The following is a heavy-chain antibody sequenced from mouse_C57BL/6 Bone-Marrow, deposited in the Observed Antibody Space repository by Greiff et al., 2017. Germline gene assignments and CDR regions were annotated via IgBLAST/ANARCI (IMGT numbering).Heavy chain of an antibody. CDR1: GYTFTSYW. V-gene: IGHV1-50*01. Sequence: QVQLQQPGAELVKPGASVKLSCKASGYTFTSYWMQWVKQRPGQGLEWIGEIDPYDSYTNYNQKFKGKATLTVDTSSSTAYMQLSSLTSEDSAVYYCARTVFFDYWGQGTTLTVSA. CDR2: IDPYDSYT. J-gene: IGHJ2*01. CDR3: ARTVFFDY. D-gene: IGHD1-1*01.